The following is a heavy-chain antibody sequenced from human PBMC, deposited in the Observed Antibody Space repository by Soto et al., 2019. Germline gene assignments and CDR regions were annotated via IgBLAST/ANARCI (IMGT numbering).Heavy chain of an antibody. CDR2: IYYSGSP. CDR1: VGSSGTYF. D-gene: IGHD3-22*01. J-gene: IGHJ5*02. V-gene: IGHV4-59*13. CDR3: ARGRFYSDSSGYYYGWFDP. Sequence: SETLSLTRTVSVGSSGTYFWTCSRQPPGKGLEWIGYIYYSGSPNYHPSLKSRVTISEDTSKNQFSLKLSSVTAADTAVYYCARGRFYSDSSGYYYGWFDPWGQGTLVTVSS.